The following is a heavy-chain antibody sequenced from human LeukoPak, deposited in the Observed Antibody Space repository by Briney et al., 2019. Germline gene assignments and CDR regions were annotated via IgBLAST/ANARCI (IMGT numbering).Heavy chain of an antibody. D-gene: IGHD3-22*01. V-gene: IGHV4-30-2*01. CDR2: IYHSGST. CDR1: GGSISSGGYS. Sequence: SQTLSLTCAVSGGSISSGGYSWSWIRQPPGKCLEWIGYIYHSGSTYYNPSLKSRVTISVDRSKNQFSLKLSSVTAADTAVYYCARVGGYDSSGYYYYFDYWGQGTLVTVSS. J-gene: IGHJ4*02. CDR3: ARVGGYDSSGYYYYFDY.